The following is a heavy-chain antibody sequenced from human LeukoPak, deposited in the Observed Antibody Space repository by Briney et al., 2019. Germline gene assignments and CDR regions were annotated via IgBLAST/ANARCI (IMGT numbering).Heavy chain of an antibody. Sequence: GGSLRLSCAASGFTFSSYSMNWVRQAPGKGLEWVSSISSSSSYIYYADSVKGRFTISRDNAKNSLYLQMNSLRAEDTAVYYCARDLRYYGSGSYYMFDYWGQGTLVTVSS. CDR2: ISSSSSYI. D-gene: IGHD3-10*01. V-gene: IGHV3-21*01. CDR1: GFTFSSYS. J-gene: IGHJ4*02. CDR3: ARDLRYYGSGSYYMFDY.